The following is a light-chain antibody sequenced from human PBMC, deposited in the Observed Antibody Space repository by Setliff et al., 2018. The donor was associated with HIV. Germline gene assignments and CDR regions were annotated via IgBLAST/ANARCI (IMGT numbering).Light chain of an antibody. Sequence: QSVLTQPPSASGTPGQRVTISCSGSSSNIGSNYVYWYQQLPGTAPKLLIYRSNQRPSGVPDRFSASKSGTSASLAISGFRSEDEADYYCAAWDDMAAYVFGTGTKVTVL. CDR1: SSNIGSNY. J-gene: IGLJ1*01. CDR2: RSN. V-gene: IGLV1-47*01. CDR3: AAWDDMAAYV.